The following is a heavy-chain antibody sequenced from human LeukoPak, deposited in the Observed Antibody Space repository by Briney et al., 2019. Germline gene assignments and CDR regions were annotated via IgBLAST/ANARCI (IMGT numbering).Heavy chain of an antibody. CDR2: ISAYNGNT. CDR1: GYTFTGYY. J-gene: IGHJ5*02. Sequence: ASVKVSCKASGYTFTGYYMHWVLQAPGQGLEWMGWISAYNGNTNYAQKLQGRVTMTTDTSTSTAYMELRSLRSDDTAVYYCARGVPAALRLARWFDPWGQGTLVTVSS. CDR3: ARGVPAALRLARWFDP. D-gene: IGHD2-2*02. V-gene: IGHV1-18*04.